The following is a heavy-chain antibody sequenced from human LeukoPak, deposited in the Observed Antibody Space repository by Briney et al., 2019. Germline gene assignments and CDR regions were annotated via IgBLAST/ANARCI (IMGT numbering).Heavy chain of an antibody. CDR1: GFTFSSYS. CDR2: ISSSSSYI. Sequence: GGSLRLPCAASGFTFSSYSMNWVRQAPGKGLEWVSSISSSSSYIYYADSVKGRFTISRDNAKNSLYLQMNSLRAEDTAVYYCARVMGILWFGEFPFDYWGQGTLVTVSS. D-gene: IGHD3-10*01. CDR3: ARVMGILWFGEFPFDY. J-gene: IGHJ4*02. V-gene: IGHV3-21*01.